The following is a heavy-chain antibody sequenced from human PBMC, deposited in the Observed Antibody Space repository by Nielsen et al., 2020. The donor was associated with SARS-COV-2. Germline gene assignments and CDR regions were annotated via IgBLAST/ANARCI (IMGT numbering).Heavy chain of an antibody. V-gene: IGHV5-51*01. CDR1: GYSFTSYW. Sequence: GESLKISCKGSGYSFTSYWIGWVRQMPGKGLEWMGIIYPGDSDTRYSPSFQGQVTISADKSISTAYLQWSSLKASDTAMYYCGSWLGENNDAFDIWGQGTMVTVSS. CDR3: GSWLGENNDAFDI. J-gene: IGHJ3*02. CDR2: IYPGDSDT. D-gene: IGHD3-16*01.